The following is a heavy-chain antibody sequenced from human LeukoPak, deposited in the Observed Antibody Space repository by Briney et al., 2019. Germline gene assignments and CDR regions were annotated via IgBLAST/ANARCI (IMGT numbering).Heavy chain of an antibody. D-gene: IGHD1-1*01. CDR3: AKDRGWNGAFDH. V-gene: IGHV3-30*18. CDR2: ISYDGTNK. Sequence: GGSLRLSCAASGFSSSSYGMHWVRQAPGEGLEWVAVISYDGTNKDYADSVKGRFTISRDNSKNTLFLQMNSLRTEDTAVYYCAKDRGWNGAFDHWGQGTLVTVSS. J-gene: IGHJ4*02. CDR1: GFSSSSYG.